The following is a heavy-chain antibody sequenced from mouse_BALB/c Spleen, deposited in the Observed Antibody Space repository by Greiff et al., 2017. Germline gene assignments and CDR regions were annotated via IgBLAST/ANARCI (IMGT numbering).Heavy chain of an antibody. D-gene: IGHD2-4*01. CDR3: TREGDYEGCAY. CDR2: ISSGGSYT. J-gene: IGHJ3*01. Sequence: VHLVESGGGLVKPGGSLKLSCAASGFTFSSYTMSWVRQTPEKRLEWVATISSGGSYTYYPDSVKGRFTISRDNAKNTLYLQMSSLKSEDTAMYYCTREGDYEGCAYWGQGTLVTVAA. V-gene: IGHV5-6-4*01. CDR1: GFTFSSYT.